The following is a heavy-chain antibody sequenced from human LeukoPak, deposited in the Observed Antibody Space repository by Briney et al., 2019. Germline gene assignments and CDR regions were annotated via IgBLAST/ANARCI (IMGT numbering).Heavy chain of an antibody. CDR2: INGSGGST. V-gene: IGHV3-23*01. J-gene: IGHJ6*03. CDR1: GFTFSSYA. D-gene: IGHD2-2*01. CDR3: ARDPSPRTSYYYYYMDV. Sequence: GGSLRLSCAASGFTFSSYAMSWVRQAPGKGLEWVSAINGSGGSTYYADSVKGRFTISRDNAKSSLHLQMNSLKVEDTGVYYCARDPSPRTSYYYYYMDVWGKGTTVTVSS.